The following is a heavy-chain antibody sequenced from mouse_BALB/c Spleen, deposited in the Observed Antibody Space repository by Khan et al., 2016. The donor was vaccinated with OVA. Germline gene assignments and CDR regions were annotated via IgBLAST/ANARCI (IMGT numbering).Heavy chain of an antibody. CDR1: GYSITSDYA. Sequence: EVELVESGPGLVKPSQSLSLICTVTGYSITSDYAWNWIWQFPGNKLEWMGFISYSGNTKYNPSLKSRISITRDTSKNQFFLQLNYVTTEDTATYYCARVYGGDFDYWGQGTTLTVSS. D-gene: IGHD1-1*01. J-gene: IGHJ2*01. CDR2: ISYSGNT. V-gene: IGHV3-2*02. CDR3: ARVYGGDFDY.